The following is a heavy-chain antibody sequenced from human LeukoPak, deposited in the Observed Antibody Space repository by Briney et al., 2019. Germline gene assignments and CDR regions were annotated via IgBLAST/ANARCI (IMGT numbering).Heavy chain of an antibody. J-gene: IGHJ4*02. CDR3: ATGYTYDYSLY. V-gene: IGHV1-24*01. Sequence: ASVKVSCKVSGDTVTGFSIHWVRQAPGHGLEWMGGFDPEDGARIFAQKFQGRVTMTVDTSTDTAYMDLSSLRSEDTAVYYCATGYTYDYSLYWGQGTLVTVSS. D-gene: IGHD5-18*01. CDR2: FDPEDGAR. CDR1: GDTVTGFS.